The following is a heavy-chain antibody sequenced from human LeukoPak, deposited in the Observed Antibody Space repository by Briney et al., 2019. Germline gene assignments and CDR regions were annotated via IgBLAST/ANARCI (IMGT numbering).Heavy chain of an antibody. J-gene: IGHJ3*02. CDR1: GYTFTSYD. CDR3: ARVYDYDGNDAFDI. Sequence: ASVKVSCKASGYTFTSYDINWVRQATGQGLEWMGWMNPNSGNTGYAQKFQGRVTITRNTSISTAYMELGNLRSEDTAVYYCARVYDYDGNDAFDIWGQGTMVTVSS. CDR2: MNPNSGNT. V-gene: IGHV1-8*03. D-gene: IGHD3-22*01.